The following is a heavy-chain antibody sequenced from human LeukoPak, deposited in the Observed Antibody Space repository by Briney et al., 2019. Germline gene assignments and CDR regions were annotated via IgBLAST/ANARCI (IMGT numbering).Heavy chain of an antibody. CDR3: ARDASRGSSGWFTPSGFYYFDY. V-gene: IGHV3-21*01. J-gene: IGHJ4*02. Sequence: GGSLRLSCAASGFTFSSYSMNWVRQAPWKGLEWVSSISSSSSYIYYADSVKGRFTISRDNAKNSLYLQMNSLRAENTAVYYCARDASRGSSGWFTPSGFYYFDYWGQGTLVTVSS. CDR2: ISSSSSYI. D-gene: IGHD6-19*01. CDR1: GFTFSSYS.